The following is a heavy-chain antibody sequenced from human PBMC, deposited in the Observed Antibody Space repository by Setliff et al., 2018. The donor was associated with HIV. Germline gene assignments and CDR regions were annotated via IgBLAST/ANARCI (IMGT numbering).Heavy chain of an antibody. V-gene: IGHV4-34*01. Sequence: ASETLSLTCAVYGGSFSGYYWSWIRQPPGKGLEWIGEINHSGSTNYNPSLKSRVTISVDTSKNQFSLKLSSVTAADTAVYYCARALGYYYDSSGYVDYWGQGTLVTVSS. CDR3: ARALGYYYDSSGYVDY. D-gene: IGHD3-22*01. CDR2: INHSGST. CDR1: GGSFSGYY. J-gene: IGHJ4*02.